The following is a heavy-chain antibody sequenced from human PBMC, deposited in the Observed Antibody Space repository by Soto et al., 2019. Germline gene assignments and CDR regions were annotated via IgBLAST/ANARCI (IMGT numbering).Heavy chain of an antibody. CDR2: MNPNSGGT. CDR1: GYTFSGYF. J-gene: IGHJ4*02. V-gene: IGHV1-2*02. CDR3: ARGYSSSSWRVFDY. Sequence: QVQLVQSGAEVKKPGASVKVSCKTSGYTFSGYFMHWLRPAPGQGLEWMGWMNPNSGGTDYAQNFKGRVSMTWDTSISTAYMELSRLRSDDTAIYYCARGYSSSSWRVFDYWGQGTLVTVSS. D-gene: IGHD6-13*01.